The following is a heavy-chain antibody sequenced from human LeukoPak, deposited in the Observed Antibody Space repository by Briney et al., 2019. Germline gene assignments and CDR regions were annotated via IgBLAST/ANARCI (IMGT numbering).Heavy chain of an antibody. CDR3: ARGVYHYDRKGYYMDV. CDR2: MNPNSGNT. D-gene: IGHD3-22*01. CDR1: GYTFTGYY. J-gene: IGHJ6*03. V-gene: IGHV1-8*02. Sequence: ASVKVSCKASGYTFTGYYMHWVRQATGQGLEWIGWMNPNSGNTGYAQKFQGRVTMTRNTSISTAYMELSSLRSEDTAVYYCARGVYHYDRKGYYMDVWGKGTTVTISS.